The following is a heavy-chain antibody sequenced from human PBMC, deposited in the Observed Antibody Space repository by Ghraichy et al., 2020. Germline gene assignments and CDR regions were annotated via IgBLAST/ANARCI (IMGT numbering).Heavy chain of an antibody. J-gene: IGHJ3*02. D-gene: IGHD4-17*01. CDR1: GYSFTSYW. Sequence: GGSLNISCKGSGYSFTSYWIGWVRQMPGKGLEWMGIIYPGDSDTRYSPSFQGQVTISADKSISTAYLQWSSLKASDTAMYYCARRGRRDGDYRGLRSNGAFDIWGQGTMVTVSS. CDR2: IYPGDSDT. CDR3: ARRGRRDGDYRGLRSNGAFDI. V-gene: IGHV5-51*01.